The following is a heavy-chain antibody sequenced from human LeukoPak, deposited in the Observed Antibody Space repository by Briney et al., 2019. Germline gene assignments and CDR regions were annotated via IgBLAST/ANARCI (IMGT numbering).Heavy chain of an antibody. CDR1: GYTFTGYY. CDR3: ARALGYYYDSSGYRGNWFDP. CDR2: IIPIFGTA. V-gene: IGHV1-69*05. D-gene: IGHD3-22*01. Sequence: GASVKVSCKASGYTFTGYYMHWVRQAPGQGLEWMGGIIPIFGTANYAQKFQGRVTITTDESTSTAYMELSSLRSEDTAVYYCARALGYYYDSSGYRGNWFDPWGQGTLVTVSS. J-gene: IGHJ5*02.